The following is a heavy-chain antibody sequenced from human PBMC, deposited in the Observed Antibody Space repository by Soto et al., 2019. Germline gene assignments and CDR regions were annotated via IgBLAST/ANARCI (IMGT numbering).Heavy chain of an antibody. V-gene: IGHV1-8*01. Sequence: ASVKVSCKASGYTFTSYDINWVRQATGQGLEWMGWMNPNSGNTGYAQKFQGRVTMTRNTSISTAYMELSSLRSEDTAVYYCATRGDYYYGSGSYDYYYYYMDVWGKGTTVTVSS. J-gene: IGHJ6*03. D-gene: IGHD3-10*01. CDR1: GYTFTSYD. CDR2: MNPNSGNT. CDR3: ATRGDYYYGSGSYDYYYYYMDV.